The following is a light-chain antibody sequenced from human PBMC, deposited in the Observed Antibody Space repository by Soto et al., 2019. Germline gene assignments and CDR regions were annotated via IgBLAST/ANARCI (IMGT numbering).Light chain of an antibody. V-gene: IGLV2-14*01. Sequence: QSVLTQPASVSGAPGQSITIACTWTSSDVGGYNYVSWYQHHPGKAPKLMIYEVTNRPSGVSIRFSGSKSGTTASLTISGLQAEDEADYYCLSFTSSFTYIFGTGTKVTVL. CDR2: EVT. CDR3: LSFTSSFTYI. J-gene: IGLJ1*01. CDR1: SSDVGGYNY.